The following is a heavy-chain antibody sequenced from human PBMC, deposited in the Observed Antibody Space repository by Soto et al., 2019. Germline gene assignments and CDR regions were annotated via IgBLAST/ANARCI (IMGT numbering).Heavy chain of an antibody. J-gene: IGHJ6*02. V-gene: IGHV4-59*02. CDR1: GASVNSYY. CDR3: GRDLLATASPHWYFYYGLDV. D-gene: IGHD3-3*02. Sequence: KPSETLSLTCSVFGASVNSYYWSWIRQSPGRGLEWIGHIFNSGTIHYNPSLKSRVTMSVDSSKNQVSLKMNSVTAADTAIYYCGRDLLATASPHWYFYYGLDVWGQGTAVTVSS. CDR2: IFNSGTI.